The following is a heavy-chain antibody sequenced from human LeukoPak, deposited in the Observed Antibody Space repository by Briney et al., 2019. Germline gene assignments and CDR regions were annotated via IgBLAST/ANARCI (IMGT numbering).Heavy chain of an antibody. CDR2: INPYSGAS. D-gene: IGHD2-21*02. V-gene: IGHV1-2*02. J-gene: IGHJ5*02. Sequence: ASVKVSCKASGYDFSDLYFHWVRQAPGQGLEWMGWINPYSGASIYAQKFQGRVTMETSSSTVYMQLSRLRYDDTAVYYCATASVTRMRDPWGQGSLLTVSS. CDR1: GYDFSDLY. CDR3: ATASVTRMRDP.